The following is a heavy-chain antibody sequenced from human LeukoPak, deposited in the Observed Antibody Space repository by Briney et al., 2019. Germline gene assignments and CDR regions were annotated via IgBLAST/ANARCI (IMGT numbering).Heavy chain of an antibody. D-gene: IGHD1-7*01. J-gene: IGHJ4*02. CDR3: ARVELELDHFDY. Sequence: AGGSLRLSCAVSGFTFSNYWMSWVRQAPGKGLECVANIKRDGSGKYYVDSVKGRFTISRDNAKNSLYLQLNSLRAEDTAVYYCARVELELDHFDYWGQGTLVSVSS. V-gene: IGHV3-7*01. CDR2: IKRDGSGK. CDR1: GFTFSNYW.